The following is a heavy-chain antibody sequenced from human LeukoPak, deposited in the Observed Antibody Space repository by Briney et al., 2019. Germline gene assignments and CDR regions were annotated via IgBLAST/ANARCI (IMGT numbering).Heavy chain of an antibody. CDR3: ATRGYDSSGYLIPFDY. Sequence: ASVKVSCKVSGYTLTELSMHWVRQAPGKGLEWMGGFDPEDGETIYAQKFQGRVTMTEDTSTDTAYMELSSLRSEDTAVYYCATRGYDSSGYLIPFDYWGQGTLVTVSS. J-gene: IGHJ4*02. CDR1: GYTLTELS. D-gene: IGHD3-22*01. CDR2: FDPEDGET. V-gene: IGHV1-24*01.